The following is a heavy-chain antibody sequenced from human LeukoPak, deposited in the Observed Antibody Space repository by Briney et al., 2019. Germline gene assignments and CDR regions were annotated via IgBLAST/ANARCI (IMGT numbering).Heavy chain of an antibody. V-gene: IGHV4-59*08. CDR2: IYYSGST. CDR3: ARLKGRVVTAIRRLGPESPHDAFDI. J-gene: IGHJ3*02. D-gene: IGHD2-21*02. Sequence: SETLSLTCTVSGGSISSYYWSWIRQPPGKGLEWIGYIYYSGSTNYNPSLKSRVTISVDTSKNQFSLKLSSVTAADTAVYYCARLKGRVVTAIRRLGPESPHDAFDIWGQGTMVTVSS. CDR1: GGSISSYY.